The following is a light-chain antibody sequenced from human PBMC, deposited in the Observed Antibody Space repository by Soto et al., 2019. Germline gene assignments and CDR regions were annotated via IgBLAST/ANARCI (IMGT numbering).Light chain of an antibody. CDR3: QQYGSSSWT. CDR1: QSVTNNY. J-gene: IGKJ1*01. Sequence: EIVLTQSPATLSLSPGDRATLSCGASQSVTNNYLAWYQQKPGLAPRLLIDDASHRANGIPDRFSGSGSGTDFTLTISRLEPEDFVVYYCQQYGSSSWTFGQGTKVAIK. V-gene: IGKV3D-20*01. CDR2: DAS.